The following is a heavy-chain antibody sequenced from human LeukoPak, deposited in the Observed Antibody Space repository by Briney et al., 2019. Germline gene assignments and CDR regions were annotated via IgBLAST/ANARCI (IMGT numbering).Heavy chain of an antibody. V-gene: IGHV4-34*01. CDR1: GGSFSGYY. Sequence: PPETLSLTCAVYGGSFSGYYWSWIRQPPGKGLEWIGEINHSGSTNYNPSLKSRVTISVDTSKNQFSLKLSSVTAADTAVYYCARGAVRNYYGSGSRWFDPWGQGTLVTVSS. CDR3: ARGAVRNYYGSGSRWFDP. CDR2: INHSGST. J-gene: IGHJ5*02. D-gene: IGHD3-10*01.